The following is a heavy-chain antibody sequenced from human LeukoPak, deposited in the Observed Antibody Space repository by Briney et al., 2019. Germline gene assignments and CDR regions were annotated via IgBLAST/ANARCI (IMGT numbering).Heavy chain of an antibody. CDR2: INHSGST. Sequence: SETLSLTCAVYGGSFSGYYWSWIRQPPGKGLEWIGEINHSGSTNYNPSLKSRVTISVDTSKNQFSLKLSSVTAADTAVYYCARAKKRYFAWADYWGQGTLVTVSS. V-gene: IGHV4-34*01. CDR1: GGSFSGYY. CDR3: ARAKKRYFAWADY. J-gene: IGHJ4*02. D-gene: IGHD3-9*01.